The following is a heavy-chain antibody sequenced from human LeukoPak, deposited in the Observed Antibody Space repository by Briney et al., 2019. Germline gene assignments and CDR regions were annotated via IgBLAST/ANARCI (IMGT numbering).Heavy chain of an antibody. Sequence: SETLSLTCAVYGGSFSGYYWSWIRQPPGKGLEWIGEINHSGSTNYNPSLKSRVTISVDTSKNQFSLKLSSVTAADTAAYYCARGRRIAARFSGVTARYTIDYWGQGTLVTVSS. D-gene: IGHD6-6*01. CDR1: GGSFSGYY. V-gene: IGHV4-34*01. CDR3: ARGRRIAARFSGVTARYTIDY. CDR2: INHSGST. J-gene: IGHJ4*02.